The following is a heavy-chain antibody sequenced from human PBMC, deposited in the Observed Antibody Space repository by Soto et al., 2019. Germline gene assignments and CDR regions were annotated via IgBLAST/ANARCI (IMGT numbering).Heavy chain of an antibody. Sequence: HVELVQSGADVKKPGASVTISCKASGYTFTDYALHWVRQAPGQRLEWMGWMNAGVGNTLYSQKFQGRITITRDTSASTGYMDLNSLKSEDTAIYYCARDTGYTFGSLNYWGPGTLVTVSS. V-gene: IGHV1-3*01. CDR3: ARDTGYTFGSLNY. D-gene: IGHD5-18*01. CDR2: MNAGVGNT. CDR1: GYTFTDYA. J-gene: IGHJ4*02.